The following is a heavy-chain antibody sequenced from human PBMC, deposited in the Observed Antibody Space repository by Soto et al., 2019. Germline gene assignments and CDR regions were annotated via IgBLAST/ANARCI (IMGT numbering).Heavy chain of an antibody. J-gene: IGHJ6*02. CDR1: GGSISSGGYS. D-gene: IGHD1-7*01. CDR2: ISHTGST. Sequence: SETLSLTCAVSGGSISSGGYSWSWIRQPPGKGLEWIGYISHTGSTYYNPSLKSRVTISVDRSKNQFSLKLSSVTAADTAVYYCAREGLIPGTTYYYYAMDVWGQGTTVTVSS. CDR3: AREGLIPGTTYYYYAMDV. V-gene: IGHV4-30-2*01.